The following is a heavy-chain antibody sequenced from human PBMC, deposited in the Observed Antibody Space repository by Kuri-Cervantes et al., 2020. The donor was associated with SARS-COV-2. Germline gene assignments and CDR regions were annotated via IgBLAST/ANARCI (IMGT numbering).Heavy chain of an antibody. Sequence: LSLTCAASGLTFTRYWMNWVRQAPGKGLEWVATIKGDGSEKYYVESVKGRFTVSRDNAENSLYLQLNTVRAEDTAVYYCARDWGELGKDYWGQGTLVTVSS. D-gene: IGHD7-27*01. CDR3: ARDWGELGKDY. CDR1: GLTFTRYW. CDR2: IKGDGSEK. J-gene: IGHJ4*02. V-gene: IGHV3-7*01.